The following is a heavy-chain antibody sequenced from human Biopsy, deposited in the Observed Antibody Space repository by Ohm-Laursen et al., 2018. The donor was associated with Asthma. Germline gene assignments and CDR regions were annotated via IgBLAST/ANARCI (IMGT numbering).Heavy chain of an antibody. CDR3: ARVKDGYNFDY. CDR1: GGSISSGGHS. D-gene: IGHD5-24*01. CDR2: IYHSGST. V-gene: IGHV4-30-2*01. J-gene: IGHJ4*02. Sequence: SQTLSLTCAVSGGSISSGGHSWSWIRQPPGKGLEWIGYIYHSGSTYYNPSLKSRVTISVDRSKNQFSLKLSSVTAADRAVYYCARVKDGYNFDYWGQGTLVTVSS.